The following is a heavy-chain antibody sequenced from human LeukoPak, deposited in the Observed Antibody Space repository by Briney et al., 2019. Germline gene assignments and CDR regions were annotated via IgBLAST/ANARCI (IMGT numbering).Heavy chain of an antibody. CDR2: INPSGGST. CDR3: ARGALNPYYYYGMDV. J-gene: IGHJ6*02. D-gene: IGHD1-14*01. V-gene: IGHV1-46*01. Sequence: ASVKVSCKASGYTFTSYYMHWVRQAPGQGLEWMGIINPSGGSTSYAQKFQGRVTMTRDTSTSTVYMELSSLRSEDTAVYYCARGALNPYYYYGMDVWGQGTTVTVSS. CDR1: GYTFTSYY.